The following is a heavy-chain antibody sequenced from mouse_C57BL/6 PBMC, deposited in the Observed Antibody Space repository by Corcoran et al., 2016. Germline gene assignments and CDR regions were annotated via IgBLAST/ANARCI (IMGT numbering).Heavy chain of an antibody. Sequence: QIQLVQSGPELKKPGETVKISCKASGYTFTTYGMSWVKQAPGKGLKWMGWINTYSGVPTYADDFKGRFAFSLETSASTAYLQINNLKNEDTATYFCARRDSTDWYLDVWGTGTTVTVSS. V-gene: IGHV9-3*01. CDR2: INTYSGVP. J-gene: IGHJ1*03. CDR3: ARRDSTDWYLDV. CDR1: GYTFTTYG. D-gene: IGHD2-5*01.